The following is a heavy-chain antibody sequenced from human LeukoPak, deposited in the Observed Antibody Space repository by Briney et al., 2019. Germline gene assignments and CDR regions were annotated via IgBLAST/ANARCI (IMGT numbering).Heavy chain of an antibody. CDR2: IGPYNGNT. V-gene: IGHV1-18*01. J-gene: IGHJ6*03. CDR1: GYKLTSHG. Sequence: GASVKVSCKSSGYKLTSHGISWVRQAPGQGLEWMGWIGPYNGNTKHAQKFQGRVTVTTDTSTSTAYMELRSLRSDDTAVYFCARAVLGGPTVYYHYYHMDVWGKGTTVTVSS. CDR3: ARAVLGGPTVYYHYYHMDV. D-gene: IGHD1-26*01.